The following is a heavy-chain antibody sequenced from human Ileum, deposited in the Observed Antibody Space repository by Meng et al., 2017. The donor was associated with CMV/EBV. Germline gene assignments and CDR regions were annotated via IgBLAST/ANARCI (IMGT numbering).Heavy chain of an antibody. Sequence: VHRQELGHGLVEPSEPLYPLCPVSSGSISTFCGTGVRQPAGKGLEWIGRINAGGSTNDHPSLQSRVTISVETSKTQFTLKAISVTAADTAVYYCAREENTVNQFEYWGQGALVTVSS. CDR3: AREENTVNQFEY. D-gene: IGHD4-17*01. CDR2: INAGGST. CDR1: SGSISTFC. J-gene: IGHJ4*02. V-gene: IGHV4-4*07.